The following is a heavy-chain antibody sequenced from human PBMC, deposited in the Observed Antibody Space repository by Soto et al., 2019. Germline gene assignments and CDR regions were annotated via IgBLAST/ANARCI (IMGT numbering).Heavy chain of an antibody. CDR3: ARGWGRIFDY. J-gene: IGHJ4*02. CDR1: GGSFSGYY. Sequence: QVQLQQWGAGLLKPSETLSLTCAVYGGSFSGYYWSWIRQPPGKGLEWIGEINHSGSTNYNPSLKSRVPISVDTSKNQSSLKLSSVTAADTAVYYCARGWGRIFDYWGQGTMVTVSS. D-gene: IGHD7-27*01. V-gene: IGHV4-34*01. CDR2: INHSGST.